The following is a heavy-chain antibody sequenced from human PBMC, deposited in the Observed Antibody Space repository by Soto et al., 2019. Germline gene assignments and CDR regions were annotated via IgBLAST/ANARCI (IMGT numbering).Heavy chain of an antibody. Sequence: PGGSLRLSCAASGFTFSSYSMNWVRQAPGKGLEWVSSISSSSSFIYYADSLKGRFTISRDNAKNSLYLQMNSLRAEDTAVYYCARSPYYYDTSGYYYWGQGTLVTVSS. CDR1: GFTFSSYS. CDR2: ISSSSSFI. J-gene: IGHJ4*02. V-gene: IGHV3-21*01. D-gene: IGHD3-22*01. CDR3: ARSPYYYDTSGYYY.